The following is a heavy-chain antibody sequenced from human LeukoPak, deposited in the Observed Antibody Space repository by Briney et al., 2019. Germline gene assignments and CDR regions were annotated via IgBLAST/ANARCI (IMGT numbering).Heavy chain of an antibody. CDR3: ARRNLPYDFWSGYYRIYYYGMDV. D-gene: IGHD3-3*01. CDR2: INPSGGST. Sequence: ASVKVSCKASGYTFTSYYMHWVRQAPGQGLEWMGIINPSGGSTSYAQKFQGRVTITADESTSTAYMELSSLRSEDTAVYYCARRNLPYDFWSGYYRIYYYGMDVWGQGTTVTVSS. V-gene: IGHV1-46*01. CDR1: GYTFTSYY. J-gene: IGHJ6*02.